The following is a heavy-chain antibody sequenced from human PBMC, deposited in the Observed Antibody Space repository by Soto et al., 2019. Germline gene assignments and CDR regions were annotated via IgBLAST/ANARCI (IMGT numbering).Heavy chain of an antibody. CDR3: AQGGQYQQPYQFDH. D-gene: IGHD6-13*01. Sequence: GGSLRLSCVASGFSFSNYGMSWVRLAPGKGLEWVSGLTGSGGTSYYADSVKGRFTISRDNSKNTLYLQMNSLGVEDTAVYYCAQGGQYQQPYQFDHWGPGTLVTVSS. J-gene: IGHJ4*02. CDR2: LTGSGGTS. CDR1: GFSFSNYG. V-gene: IGHV3-23*01.